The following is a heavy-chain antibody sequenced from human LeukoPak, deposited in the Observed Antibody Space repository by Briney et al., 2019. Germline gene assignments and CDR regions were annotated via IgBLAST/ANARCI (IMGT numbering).Heavy chain of an antibody. V-gene: IGHV4-39*07. CDR2: IYYSGST. CDR1: GGSISSSSYY. Sequence: PSETLSLTCTVSGGSISSSSYYWGWIRQPPGKGLEWIGSIYYSGSTYYNPSLKSRVTISVDTSKNQFSLKLSSVTAADTAVYYCASCSIAAAGNGAFDIWGQGTMVTVSS. J-gene: IGHJ3*02. CDR3: ASCSIAAAGNGAFDI. D-gene: IGHD6-13*01.